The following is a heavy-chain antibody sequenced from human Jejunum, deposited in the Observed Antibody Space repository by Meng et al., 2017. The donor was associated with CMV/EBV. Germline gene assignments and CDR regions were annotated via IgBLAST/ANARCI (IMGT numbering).Heavy chain of an antibody. Sequence: QAQLVQSGGEVKKPGXAVTVSCXAAGYTFTNYGITWVQQAPGQGLEWMGWINAYNGDTNYAQTLQGRVTMTTDTSTSTAYMELRSLRSDDTAVYYCARDLTYCSGGSCYPTTIDYWGQGTLVTVSS. CDR2: INAYNGDT. D-gene: IGHD2-15*01. J-gene: IGHJ4*02. V-gene: IGHV1-18*01. CDR3: ARDLTYCSGGSCYPTTIDY. CDR1: GYTFTNYG.